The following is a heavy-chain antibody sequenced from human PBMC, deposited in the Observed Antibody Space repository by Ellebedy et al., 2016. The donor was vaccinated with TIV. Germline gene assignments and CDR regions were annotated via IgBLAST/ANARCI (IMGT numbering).Heavy chain of an antibody. D-gene: IGHD5-24*01. CDR2: ISSDAITT. Sequence: GGSLRFSCAASGFTFTNYNMIWVRQAPGKGLEWISYISSDAITTDYADSVKGRFTISRDNAKTSVYLQMNSLRAEDTAVYYCTRDMGRWLQFLAYWGQGTLVTVSS. CDR1: GFTFTNYN. J-gene: IGHJ4*02. V-gene: IGHV3-48*04. CDR3: TRDMGRWLQFLAY.